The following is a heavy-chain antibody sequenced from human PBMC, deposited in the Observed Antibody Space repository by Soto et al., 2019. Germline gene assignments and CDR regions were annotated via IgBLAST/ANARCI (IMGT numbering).Heavy chain of an antibody. CDR1: GFTFSSYG. V-gene: IGHV3-33*01. CDR2: IWYDGSNK. Sequence: LRLSCAASGFTFSSYGMHWVRQAPGKGLEWVAVIWYDGSNKYYADSVKGRFTISRDNSKNTLCLQMNSLRAEDTAVYYCARYCSSTSCFHYYYGMDVWGQGTTVTVSS. CDR3: ARYCSSTSCFHYYYGMDV. J-gene: IGHJ6*02. D-gene: IGHD2-2*01.